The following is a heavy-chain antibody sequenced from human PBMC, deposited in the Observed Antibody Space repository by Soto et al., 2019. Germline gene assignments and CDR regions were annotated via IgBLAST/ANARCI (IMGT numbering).Heavy chain of an antibody. CDR1: GFTFSDYT. CDR2: INSISTYI. CDR3: ARVRLGYSSSWPLDS. J-gene: IGHJ4*02. V-gene: IGHV3-21*01. Sequence: GGSLRLSCAASGFTFSDYTMNWVRQAPGKGLEWVSSINSISTYIYYADSVKGRFKISRDNAKNSLFLQMNRLRAEDTAVYYCARVRLGYSSSWPLDSWGQGTLVTVSS. D-gene: IGHD6-13*01.